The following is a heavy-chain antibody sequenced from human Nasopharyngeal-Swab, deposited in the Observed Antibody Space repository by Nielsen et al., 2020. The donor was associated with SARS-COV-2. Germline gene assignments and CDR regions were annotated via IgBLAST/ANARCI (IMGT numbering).Heavy chain of an antibody. J-gene: IGHJ3*02. V-gene: IGHV4-34*01. CDR2: INHSGST. CDR3: ARGPPHCSSTSCYRLGAFDI. Sequence: GSLRLSCAVYGGSFSGYYWTWIRQPPGQGLEWIGEINHSGSTNYNPSLKSRVTISVNTSKNQFSLKLSSVTAADTAVYYCARGPPHCSSTSCYRLGAFDIWGQGTMVTVSS. D-gene: IGHD2-2*01. CDR1: GGSFSGYY.